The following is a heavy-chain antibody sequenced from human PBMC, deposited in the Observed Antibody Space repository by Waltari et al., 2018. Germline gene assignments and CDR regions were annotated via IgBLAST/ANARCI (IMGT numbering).Heavy chain of an antibody. D-gene: IGHD3-10*01. V-gene: IGHV3-74*01. CDR3: ARSGFMDV. CDR2: INPDGNTV. Sequence: EVQLVESGGGLVQPGGSLRLSCAASGFSFNTYWMNWARQVPGEGLVWVSRINPDGNTVVYADSVKGRFTTSRDNAKNTLYLQMNSRRDDDTAVYYCARSGFMDVWGQGTTVTVSS. J-gene: IGHJ6*02. CDR1: GFSFNTYW.